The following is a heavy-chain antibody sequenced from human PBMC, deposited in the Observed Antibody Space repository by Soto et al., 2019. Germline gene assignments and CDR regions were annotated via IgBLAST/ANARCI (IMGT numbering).Heavy chain of an antibody. V-gene: IGHV3-23*01. CDR3: GKERRGSGWSVCNF. J-gene: IGHJ4*02. CDR2: ISGSGDSA. D-gene: IGHD6-19*01. Sequence: GRALRLSCAAPGFICRDNAMNWVRQAPGKGLEWVSDISGSGDSARYADSVKGRFTISRDNSRNTLYLQINSLRVDDTAVYYCGKERRGSGWSVCNFWGQGTLVTVSS. CDR1: GFICRDNA.